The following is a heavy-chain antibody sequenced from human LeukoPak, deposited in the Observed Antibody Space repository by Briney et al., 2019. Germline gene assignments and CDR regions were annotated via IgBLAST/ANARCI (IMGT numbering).Heavy chain of an antibody. CDR2: ISSSSSYI. J-gene: IGHJ4*02. Sequence: GGSLRLSCAASGFTFSSYGMSWVRQAPGKGLEWVSSISSSSSYITYADSVKGRFTISRDDAKNSLYLQMHSLRAEDTAVYYCARDSQAVGTDFDYWGQGTLVPVSS. V-gene: IGHV3-21*01. CDR1: GFTFSSYG. D-gene: IGHD6-13*01. CDR3: ARDSQAVGTDFDY.